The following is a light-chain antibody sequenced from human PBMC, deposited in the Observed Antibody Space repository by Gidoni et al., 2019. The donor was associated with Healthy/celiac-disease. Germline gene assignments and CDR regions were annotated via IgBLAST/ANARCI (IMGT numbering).Light chain of an antibody. CDR1: QSVSSSY. J-gene: IGKJ4*01. Sequence: VLTQSPGTLSSSPGERATLSCRASQSVSSSYLAWYQQKPGQAPRLLIYGASSRATGIPDRFSGSGSGTDFTLTISRLEPEDFAVYYWQQYGSSPLFGGXTKVEIK. V-gene: IGKV3-20*01. CDR2: GAS. CDR3: QQYGSSPL.